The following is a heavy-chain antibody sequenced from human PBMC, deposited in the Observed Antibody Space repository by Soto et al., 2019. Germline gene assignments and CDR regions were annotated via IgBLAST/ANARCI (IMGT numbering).Heavy chain of an antibody. CDR1: GYTFTGYY. CDR3: ATLSCIAVAGTAPPVDF. D-gene: IGHD6-19*01. J-gene: IGHJ4*02. Sequence: GASVKVSCKASGYTFTGYYMHWVRQAPGQGLEWMGWISAYNGNTNYAQKLQGRVTMTTDTSTSTAYMELRSLRSDDTAVYYCATLSCIAVAGTAPPVDFWGQGTLVTVSS. V-gene: IGHV1-18*04. CDR2: ISAYNGNT.